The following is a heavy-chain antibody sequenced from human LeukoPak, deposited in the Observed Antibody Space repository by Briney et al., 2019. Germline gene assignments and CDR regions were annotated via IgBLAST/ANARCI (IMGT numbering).Heavy chain of an antibody. Sequence: SETLSLTCNVSGGSIDSTNWWNWVRQPPGKGLEWIGEIHHDGRINYNPSLKSRVTLSVDKSKNQFSLRLNSVTAADTAMYYCARSHDHLWGNYPDYWGQGTLVTVSS. CDR3: ARSHDHLWGNYPDY. J-gene: IGHJ4*02. CDR1: GGSIDSTNW. D-gene: IGHD3-16*02. CDR2: IHHDGRI. V-gene: IGHV4/OR15-8*01.